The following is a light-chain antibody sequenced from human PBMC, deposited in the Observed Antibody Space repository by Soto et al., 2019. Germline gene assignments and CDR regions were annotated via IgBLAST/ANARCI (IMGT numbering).Light chain of an antibody. CDR3: QQYNTYPYT. V-gene: IGKV1-5*03. J-gene: IGKJ2*01. CDR2: KAS. Sequence: DIQMTQSPSTLSASVGDRVTITCLASQSISSWLAWYQQKPGKAAHLLIYKASSLKSGVPSRVSGSGSGTEFTLTSRSLQPDDFATYYCQQYNTYPYTFGQWTKLEIK. CDR1: QSISSW.